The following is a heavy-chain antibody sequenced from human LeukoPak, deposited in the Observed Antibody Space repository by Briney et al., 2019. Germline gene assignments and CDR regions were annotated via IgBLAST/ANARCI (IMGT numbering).Heavy chain of an antibody. CDR1: GYTFSGYY. CDR3: ARLGYSSGSDY. Sequence: ASVKVSCKASGYTFSGYYMHWVRQAPGQGLEWMGWINPNSGGTNYAQKFQGRVTMTRDTSISTAYMEMRRLRSDDTAVCYCARLGYSSGSDYWGQGTLVTVSS. V-gene: IGHV1-2*02. J-gene: IGHJ4*02. CDR2: INPNSGGT. D-gene: IGHD6-19*01.